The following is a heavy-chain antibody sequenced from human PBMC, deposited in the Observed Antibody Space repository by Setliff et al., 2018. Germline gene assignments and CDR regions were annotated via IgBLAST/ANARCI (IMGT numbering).Heavy chain of an antibody. CDR2: INQRESAK. V-gene: IGHV3-7*03. J-gene: IGHJ4*02. CDR1: GFTFSRFW. D-gene: IGHD2-8*01. CDR3: ARTDGTNLGYFDN. Sequence: PGGSLRLSCAASGFTFSRFWMSWVRQAPGKGLEWVANINQRESAKLYVDSVKGRSTISRDNAENSLYLQMTSLRAEDTAVYYCARTDGTNLGYFDNWGQGTLVTVSS.